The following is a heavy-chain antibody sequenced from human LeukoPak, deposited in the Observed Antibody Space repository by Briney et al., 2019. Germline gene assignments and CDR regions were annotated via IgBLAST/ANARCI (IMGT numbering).Heavy chain of an antibody. D-gene: IGHD3-10*02. Sequence: GGSLRLSCAASGFTFSSYEMNWVRQAPGKGLEWDSYISSSGSTIYYADSVKGRFTISRDNAKNSLYLQMNSLRAEDTAVYYCAELGITMIGGVWGKGTTVTISS. CDR1: GFTFSSYE. V-gene: IGHV3-48*03. J-gene: IGHJ6*04. CDR3: AELGITMIGGV. CDR2: ISSSGSTI.